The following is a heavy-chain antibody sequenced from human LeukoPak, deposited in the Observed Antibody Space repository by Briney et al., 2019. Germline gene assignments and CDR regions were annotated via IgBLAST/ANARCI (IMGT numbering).Heavy chain of an antibody. J-gene: IGHJ4*02. CDR1: GGSISGYY. CDR3: ARASYNSGWYYFDY. CDR2: LFYSGST. D-gene: IGHD6-19*01. Sequence: PSETLSHTCTVSGGSISGYYWSWIRQPPGKGLEWIGYLFYSGSTNYNPSLRSRVTISVDTSKNQLSLKLNSVTAADTAVYYCARASYNSGWYYFDYWGQGTLVTVSS. V-gene: IGHV4-59*01.